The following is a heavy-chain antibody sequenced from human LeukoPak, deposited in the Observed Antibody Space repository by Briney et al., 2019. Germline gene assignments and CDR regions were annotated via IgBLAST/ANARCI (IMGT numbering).Heavy chain of an antibody. CDR2: TNHNSGGT. CDR3: ARDSYYYDSSGTNAGPDY. Sequence: GAPVKPSCKASGYTFTGYYLHWVREAPGHGLGWMGGTNHNSGGTNYEQEFPGRVTMTRDTSLSKAYMELSRQRSDDPAVYYCARDSYYYDSSGTNAGPDYWGQGTLVTVSS. V-gene: IGHV1-2*02. D-gene: IGHD3-22*01. CDR1: GYTFTGYY. J-gene: IGHJ4*02.